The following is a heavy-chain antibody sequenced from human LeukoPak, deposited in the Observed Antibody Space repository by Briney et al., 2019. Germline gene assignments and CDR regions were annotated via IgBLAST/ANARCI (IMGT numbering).Heavy chain of an antibody. V-gene: IGHV4-59*12. CDR1: GGSISSYY. J-gene: IGHJ4*02. D-gene: IGHD3-10*01. CDR2: IYYSGST. Sequence: SETLSLTCTVSGGSISSYYWSWIRQPPGKGLEWIGSIYYSGSTYYNPSLKSRVTISVDTSKNQFSLKLSSVTAADTAVYYCARGELSGSYYNAYLDYWGQGTLVTVSS. CDR3: ARGELSGSYYNAYLDY.